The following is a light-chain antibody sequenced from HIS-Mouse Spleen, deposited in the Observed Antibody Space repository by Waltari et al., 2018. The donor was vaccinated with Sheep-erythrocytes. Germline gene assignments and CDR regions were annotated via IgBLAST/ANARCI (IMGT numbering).Light chain of an antibody. CDR2: DVS. CDR3: CSYAGSYTWV. Sequence: QSALTQPRSVSGSPGQPVTISCTGTSSDVGGYNYVSWYQQHPGKAPKLMIYDVSKRPSGVPDRFSGSKSGNTASLTISGLQAEDEADYYCCSYAGSYTWVFGGGTK. CDR1: SSDVGGYNY. J-gene: IGLJ3*02. V-gene: IGLV2-11*01.